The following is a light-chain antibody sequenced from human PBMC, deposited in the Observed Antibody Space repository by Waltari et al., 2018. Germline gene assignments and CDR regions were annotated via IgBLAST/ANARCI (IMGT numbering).Light chain of an antibody. CDR1: SRDVGAYHY. CDR3: SSYTTSSTVV. J-gene: IGLJ2*01. Sequence: QSALTQPASVSGSPGQSITISCPGTSRDVGAYHYVPWYRQHPGTAPKLLIFDVSHRPSGVSNRFSGSKSGNTASLTISGLQAEDEADYYCSSYTTSSTVVFGGGTKLTVL. V-gene: IGLV2-14*03. CDR2: DVS.